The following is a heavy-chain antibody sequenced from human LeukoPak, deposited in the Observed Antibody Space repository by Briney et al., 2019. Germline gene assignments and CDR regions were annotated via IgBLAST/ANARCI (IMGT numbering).Heavy chain of an antibody. J-gene: IGHJ4*02. CDR3: ASAHLMNTVTSSLDY. D-gene: IGHD4-17*01. V-gene: IGHV3-30*02. Sequence: GGSLRLSCAASGFIFSSYGMQWVRQAPGKGLEWVAFIRYDGSNKYYADSVKGRFTISRDNSKNTLYLQMNSLRAEDTAVYYCASAHLMNTVTSSLDYWGQGTLVTVSS. CDR2: IRYDGSNK. CDR1: GFIFSSYG.